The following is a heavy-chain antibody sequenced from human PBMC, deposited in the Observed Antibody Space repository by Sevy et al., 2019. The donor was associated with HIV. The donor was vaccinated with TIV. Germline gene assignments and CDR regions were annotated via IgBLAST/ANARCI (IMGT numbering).Heavy chain of an antibody. D-gene: IGHD1-26*01. CDR3: AGENAWGRGYS. Sequence: SETLSLTCTVSGGSITSLYWNWIRQPPGKGLEWIANIYYNGHINYNPAHNSLVTLTLDTSKNQFSLRLSAVIAADTAMYYCAGENAWGRGYSWGQGTLVTVSS. CDR2: IYYNGHI. V-gene: IGHV4-59*08. CDR1: GGSITSLY. J-gene: IGHJ4*02.